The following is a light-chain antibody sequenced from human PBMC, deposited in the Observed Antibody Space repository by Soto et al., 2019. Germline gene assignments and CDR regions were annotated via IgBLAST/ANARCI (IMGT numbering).Light chain of an antibody. J-gene: IGKJ1*01. Sequence: DIQMTQSPSSVSASVGDRVSITCRASQDIGDWLAWYQQKPGKAPKLLVYAASSLQSGVPSRFSGSGSGTEFTLTISSLQPDDFATYYCQHYNSYSEAFGQGTKVDIK. CDR2: AAS. CDR3: QHYNSYSEA. CDR1: QDIGDW. V-gene: IGKV1D-16*01.